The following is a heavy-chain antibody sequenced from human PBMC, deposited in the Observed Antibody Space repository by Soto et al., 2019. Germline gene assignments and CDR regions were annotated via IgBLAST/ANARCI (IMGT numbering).Heavy chain of an antibody. CDR3: ARHSVRLDYYASSGYLDY. D-gene: IGHD3-22*01. V-gene: IGHV4-39*01. J-gene: IGHJ4*02. CDR1: GGVISSSSYY. CDR2: MYYTGNI. Sequence: QLQLQESGPGLVKPSETLSLTCIVSGGVISSSSYYWGWIRQPPGKRLEWIGSMYYTGNIHYNPSLKSRVIKAVDTSKNQWSLRPGSVTVADMAVYDCARHSVRLDYYASSGYLDYWGQGTLVTVSS.